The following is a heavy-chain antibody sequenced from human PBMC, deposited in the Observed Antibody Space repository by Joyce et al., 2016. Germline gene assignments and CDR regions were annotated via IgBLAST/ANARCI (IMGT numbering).Heavy chain of an antibody. J-gene: IGHJ5*02. CDR2: VYYRGST. D-gene: IGHD2-15*01. V-gene: IGHV4-39*07. Sequence: QLQLQESGPGLVKPSETLSLSCTVSGGSISSSTYYWGWIRQPPRKGLEWIGSVYYRGSTYYNPSLKSRVTISVDTSKNQSSLKLTSVTAADTAVYYCARSFFYCSGGSCFSGEWFDPWGQGTLVTVSS. CDR3: ARSFFYCSGGSCFSGEWFDP. CDR1: GGSISSSTYY.